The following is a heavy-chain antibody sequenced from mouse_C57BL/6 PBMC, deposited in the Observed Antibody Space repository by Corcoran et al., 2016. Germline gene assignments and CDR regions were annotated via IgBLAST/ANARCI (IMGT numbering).Heavy chain of an antibody. V-gene: IGHV13-2*01. D-gene: IGHD2-1*01. CDR2: ITVKSDKYGA. CDR1: GFTFSNYR. Sequence: QVQLVETGGGLERPGNSLKLSCVTSGFTFSNYRMHWLRQPTGKRMEWISVITVKSDKYGANYAESMKGRFAISRDDSKSSVYLEMNRLREEDTATNFCSRGNYEGFPYWGQGTLVTVSA. J-gene: IGHJ3*01. CDR3: SRGNYEGFPY.